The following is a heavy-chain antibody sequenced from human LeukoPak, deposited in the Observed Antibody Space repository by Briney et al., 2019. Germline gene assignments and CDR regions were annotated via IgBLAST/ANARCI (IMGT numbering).Heavy chain of an antibody. CDR2: IIPILGIA. CDR3: ARGGDYPGNWFDP. J-gene: IGHJ5*02. CDR1: GGTFSSYA. Sequence: GASVKVSCKASGGTFSSYAISWVRQAPGQGLEWMGRIIPILGIANYAQKFQGRVTITADKSTSTAYMELSSLRSEDTAVYYCARGGDYPGNWFDPWGQGTLVTVSS. D-gene: IGHD4-17*01. V-gene: IGHV1-69*04.